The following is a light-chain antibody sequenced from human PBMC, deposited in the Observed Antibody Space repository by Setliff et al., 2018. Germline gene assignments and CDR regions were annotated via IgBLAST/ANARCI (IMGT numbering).Light chain of an antibody. CDR3: QSYDTRLNEYV. V-gene: IGLV1-40*01. CDR2: RFS. J-gene: IGLJ1*01. CDR1: SSNIGATYD. Sequence: QSVLTQPPSVSGAPGHTVTISCTGSSSNIGATYDVHWYQHVPGTATKLLLYRFSNRPSGVPHRFSGSTSGTSASLAITGLQVEDEADYYCQSYDTRLNEYVFGTGTKVTVL.